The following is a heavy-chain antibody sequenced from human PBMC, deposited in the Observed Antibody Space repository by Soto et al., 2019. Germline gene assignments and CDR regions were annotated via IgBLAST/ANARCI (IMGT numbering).Heavy chain of an antibody. CDR2: IVVGSGNT. V-gene: IGHV1-58*01. Sequence: QMQLVQSGPEVKKPGTSVKVSCKASGFTFTSSAVQWVRQARGQRLEWIGWIVVGSGNTNYAQKLQERVTITRDMSTSTAYRELSSLRSEDTAVYYCAADRTYCGGDCYVDWGQGTLVTVSS. CDR1: GFTFTSSA. CDR3: AADRTYCGGDCYVD. D-gene: IGHD2-21*02. J-gene: IGHJ4*02.